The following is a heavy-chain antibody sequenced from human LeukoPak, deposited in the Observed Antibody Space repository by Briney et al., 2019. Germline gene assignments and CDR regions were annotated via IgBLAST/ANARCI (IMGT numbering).Heavy chain of an antibody. V-gene: IGHV1-46*01. Sequence: ASVKVSCKASGYSFTTYYMQWVRQAPGQGPEWTGIINPSGGSTSYAQKFQGRVTMTRDTSTSTVYMGLSSLRSEDTAVYHCARVMDSGSFGAAFDIWGQGTMVTVSS. D-gene: IGHD1-26*01. J-gene: IGHJ3*02. CDR1: GYSFTTYY. CDR2: INPSGGST. CDR3: ARVMDSGSFGAAFDI.